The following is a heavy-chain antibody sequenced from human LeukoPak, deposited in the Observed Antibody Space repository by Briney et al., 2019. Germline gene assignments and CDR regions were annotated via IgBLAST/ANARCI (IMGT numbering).Heavy chain of an antibody. CDR1: GGSISSYY. V-gene: IGHV4-59*01. Sequence: PETLSLTCTVSGGSISSYYWSWIRQPPGKGLEWFGYIYYSGSTNYNPSPKSRVTISLDTSKKQFSLKLRSVTAADTAVYYCARGRVAEFDPWGQGTLVTVSS. J-gene: IGHJ5*02. CDR2: IYYSGST. CDR3: ARGRVAEFDP. D-gene: IGHD2-21*01.